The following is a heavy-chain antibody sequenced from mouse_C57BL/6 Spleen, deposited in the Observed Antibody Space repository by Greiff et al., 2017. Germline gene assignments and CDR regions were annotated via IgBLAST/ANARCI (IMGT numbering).Heavy chain of an antibody. D-gene: IGHD1-1*01. V-gene: IGHV1-18*01. CDR2: INPNNGGT. CDR3: AGGEYYYGSSYDWYFDV. CDR1: GYTFTDYN. Sequence: VQLQQSGPELVKPGASVKIPCKASGYTFTDYNMDWVKQSHGQSLEWIGDINPNNGGTIYNQKFKGKATLTVDKSSSTAYMERRSLTSDDTAVXYCAGGEYYYGSSYDWYFDVWGTGTTVTVSS. J-gene: IGHJ1*03.